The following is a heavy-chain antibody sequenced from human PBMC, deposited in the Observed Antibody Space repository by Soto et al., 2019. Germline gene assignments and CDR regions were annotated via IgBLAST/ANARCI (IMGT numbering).Heavy chain of an antibody. V-gene: IGHV1-3*01. CDR3: ARAIDYLSHFGY. J-gene: IGHJ4*02. D-gene: IGHD4-17*01. CDR1: GYTFTSYA. Sequence: ASVKVSCKASGYTFTSYAMHWVRQAPGQRLEWMRWINAGNGNTKYSQKFQGRVTITRDTSASTAYMELSSLRSEDTAVYYCARAIDYLSHFGYWGQGTRVTVSS. CDR2: INAGNGNT.